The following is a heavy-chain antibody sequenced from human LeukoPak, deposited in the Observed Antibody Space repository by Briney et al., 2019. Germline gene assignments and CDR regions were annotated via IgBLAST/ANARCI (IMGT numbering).Heavy chain of an antibody. V-gene: IGHV4-59*01. CDR3: ARGGAREPVVT. Sequence: SETLSLTCTVSGGSTSSYYWSWIRQPPGKGLEWIGYIYYSGSTNYNPSLKSRVTISVDTSKNQFSLKLSSVTAADTAVYYCARGGAREPVVTWGQGTLVTVSS. J-gene: IGHJ5*02. D-gene: IGHD4-23*01. CDR1: GGSTSSYY. CDR2: IYYSGST.